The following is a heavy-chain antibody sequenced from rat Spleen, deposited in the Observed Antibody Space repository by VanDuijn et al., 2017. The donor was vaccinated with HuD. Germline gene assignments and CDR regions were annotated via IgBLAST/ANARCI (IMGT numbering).Heavy chain of an antibody. CDR3: TAGSSGYFDY. CDR2: ISTGGGST. D-gene: IGHD5-1*01. CDR1: GFTFSDYG. V-gene: IGHV5-27*01. J-gene: IGHJ2*01. Sequence: EVQLVESGGGLVQPGRSLKLSCAASGFTFSDYGVAWVRQAPTKGLEWVAYISTGGGSTYYRDSVKGRFTISRDNAKSTLYLQMDSLRSEDTATYYCTAGSSGYFDYWGQGVMVTVSS.